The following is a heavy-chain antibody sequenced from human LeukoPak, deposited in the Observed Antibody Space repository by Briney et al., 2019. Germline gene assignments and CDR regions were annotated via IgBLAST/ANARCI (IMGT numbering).Heavy chain of an antibody. CDR2: ISYDGSNK. CDR1: GFTFSSYA. Sequence: PGRSLRLSCAASGFTFSSYAMHWVRQAPGKGLEWVAVISYDGSNKYYADSVKGRFTISRDNSRNTLYLQMNSLRAEDTSVYYCARDPSSGFYYYFDYWGQGTLVTVSS. V-gene: IGHV3-30-3*01. J-gene: IGHJ4*02. D-gene: IGHD3-22*01. CDR3: ARDPSSGFYYYFDY.